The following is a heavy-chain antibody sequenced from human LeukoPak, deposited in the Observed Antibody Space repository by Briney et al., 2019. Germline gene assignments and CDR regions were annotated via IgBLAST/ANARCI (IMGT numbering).Heavy chain of an antibody. V-gene: IGHV1-69*05. J-gene: IGHJ4*02. Sequence: SVKVSCKASGGTFSNYAISWVRQAPGQGLGWMGRIIPIFGTTNYAQKFQGRVTITTDESTSTAYMELSSLRSEDTAVYYCARGGEANYYDTSGYYLYYYWGQGTLVTVSS. D-gene: IGHD3-22*01. CDR2: IIPIFGTT. CDR1: GGTFSNYA. CDR3: ARGGEANYYDTSGYYLYYY.